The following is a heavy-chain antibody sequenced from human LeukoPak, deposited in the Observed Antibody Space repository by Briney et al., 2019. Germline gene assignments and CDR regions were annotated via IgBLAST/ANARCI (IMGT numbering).Heavy chain of an antibody. CDR1: GFTFSSYA. J-gene: IGHJ3*02. CDR2: ISGSGGST. D-gene: IGHD3-10*01. CDR3: AKAGPVRGVIRSAFDI. Sequence: GGSLRLSCAASGFTFSSYAMSWVRQAPGKGLEWVSAISGSGGSTYYADSVKGRFTISRDNSKNTLYLQMNSLRAEDTAVYYCAKAGPVRGVIRSAFDIWGQGTMVTVSS. V-gene: IGHV3-23*01.